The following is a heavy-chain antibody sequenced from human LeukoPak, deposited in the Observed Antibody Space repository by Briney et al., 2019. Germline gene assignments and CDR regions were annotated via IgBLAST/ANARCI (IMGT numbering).Heavy chain of an antibody. D-gene: IGHD1-26*01. CDR1: GFTFSSNW. CDR2: INEDGSAK. Sequence: GGSLRLSCAASGFTFSSNWMSWVRQAPGKGLEWVANINEDGSAKYHVDSVKGRFTISRDNAKNSLYLQMNSLRAEDTAVYYCAAYSGSWGIYYFDYWGQGTLVTVSS. V-gene: IGHV3-7*01. CDR3: AAYSGSWGIYYFDY. J-gene: IGHJ4*02.